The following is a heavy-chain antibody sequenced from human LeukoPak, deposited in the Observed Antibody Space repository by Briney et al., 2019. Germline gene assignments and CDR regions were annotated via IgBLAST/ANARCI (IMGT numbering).Heavy chain of an antibody. CDR2: ISTSSNYI. CDR1: GFTFSTYS. Sequence: GASLRLSCAVSGFTFSTYSMNWVRQAPGKGLEWVSSISTSSNYIYYADSVRGRFTISRDNSKNSLSLQMSSLRAEDTAVYYCARDRLLEDRDYNSYYYMDVWGIGTTVTVSS. V-gene: IGHV3-21*01. D-gene: IGHD1-1*01. J-gene: IGHJ6*03. CDR3: ARDRLLEDRDYNSYYYMDV.